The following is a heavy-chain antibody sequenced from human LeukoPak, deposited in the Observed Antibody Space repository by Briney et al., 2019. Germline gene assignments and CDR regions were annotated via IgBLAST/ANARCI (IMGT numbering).Heavy chain of an antibody. J-gene: IGHJ6*02. V-gene: IGHV4-61*01. CDR2: MYYSGST. CDR3: AKSREYYYGMDV. Sequence: SETLSLTCTVSGDSVSGGSSYWSWIRQPPGKGLEWIGYMYYSGSTNYNPSLKSRVTISVDMSKNQFSLKLSSVTAADTAIYYCAKSREYYYGMDVWGQGTTVIVSS. CDR1: GDSVSGGSSY.